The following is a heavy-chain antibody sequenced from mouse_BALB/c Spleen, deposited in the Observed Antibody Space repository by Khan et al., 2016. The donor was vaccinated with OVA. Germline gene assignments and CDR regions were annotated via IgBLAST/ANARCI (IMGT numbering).Heavy chain of an antibody. CDR1: GFSLTSYG. CDR2: ILGDGST. Sequence: QVQLKESGPGLVAPSQTLSITCTVSGFSLTSYGVNWVRPPPGKGLEWLGVILGDGSTNYHYALRSRLSISKENTKSQVFINLTSRQTDDMATYYCAKCGSSYYAMVYWGQGTSGTVSS. V-gene: IGHV2-3*01. CDR3: AKCGSSYYAMVY. D-gene: IGHD1-3*01. J-gene: IGHJ4*01.